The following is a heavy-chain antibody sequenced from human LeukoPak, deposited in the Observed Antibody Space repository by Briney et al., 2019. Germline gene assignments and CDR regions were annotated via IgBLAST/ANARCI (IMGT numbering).Heavy chain of an antibody. Sequence: ASVKVSCKASGYTFTGYYMHWVRQAPGQGLEWMGWINPNSGGTNYAQKFQGRVTMTRDTSISTAYMELSRLRSDDTAVYYCARDVGYSGSYYPRDYWGQGTLVTVSS. CDR1: GYTFTGYY. V-gene: IGHV1-2*02. CDR2: INPNSGGT. J-gene: IGHJ4*02. D-gene: IGHD1-26*01. CDR3: ARDVGYSGSYYPRDY.